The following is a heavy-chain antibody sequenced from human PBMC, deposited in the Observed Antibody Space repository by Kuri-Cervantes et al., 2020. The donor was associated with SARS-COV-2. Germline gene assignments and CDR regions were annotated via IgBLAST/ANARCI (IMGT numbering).Heavy chain of an antibody. Sequence: LSLTCAASGFTVSSNYMSWVRQAPGKRPEWIGHIRSNIYGGTTESAASVRGRFTISRDDSKSVVYLQMNSLKIDDTALYYCTRDSPDYYFYMDVWGNGTTVTVSS. CDR1: GFTVSSNY. V-gene: IGHV3-49*04. D-gene: IGHD5-12*01. J-gene: IGHJ6*03. CDR2: IRSNIYGGTT. CDR3: TRDSPDYYFYMDV.